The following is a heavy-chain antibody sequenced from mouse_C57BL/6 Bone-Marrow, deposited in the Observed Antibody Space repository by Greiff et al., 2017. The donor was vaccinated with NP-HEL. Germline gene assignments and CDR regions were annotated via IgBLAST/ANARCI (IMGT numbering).Heavy chain of an antibody. J-gene: IGHJ2*01. D-gene: IGHD2-1*01. V-gene: IGHV5-12*01. CDR3: ARQKIYFPSYFDY. CDR1: GFTFSDYY. Sequence: DVQLVESGGGLVQPGGSLKLSCAASGFTFSDYYMYWVRQTPEKRLEWVAYISNGGGSTYYPDTVKGRFTISRDNAKNTLYLQMSRLKSEDTAMYYCARQKIYFPSYFDYWGQGTTLTVSS. CDR2: ISNGGGST.